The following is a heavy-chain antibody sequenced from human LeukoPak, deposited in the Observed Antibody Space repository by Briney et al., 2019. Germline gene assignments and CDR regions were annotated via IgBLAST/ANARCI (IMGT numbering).Heavy chain of an antibody. J-gene: IGHJ4*02. CDR3: ASFYYDSSGYYSWTDY. V-gene: IGHV1-2*02. D-gene: IGHD3-22*01. CDR1: GYTFTGYY. CDR2: INPNSGGT. Sequence: ASVTVSCKASGYTFTGYYMHWVRQAPGQGLEWMGWINPNSGGTNYAQKFQGRVTMTRDTSISTAYMDLSRLRSDDTAVYYGASFYYDSSGYYSWTDYWGQGTLVTVSS.